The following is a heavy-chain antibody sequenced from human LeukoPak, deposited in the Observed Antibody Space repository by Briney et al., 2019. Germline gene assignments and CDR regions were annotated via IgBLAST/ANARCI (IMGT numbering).Heavy chain of an antibody. D-gene: IGHD6-13*01. CDR3: ARTATIAAAEHDY. CDR2: INPNSGGT. Sequence: ASVKVSCKASGYTFTGYYMHWVRQAPGQGLEWMGWINPNSGGTNYAQKFQGRVTMTRDTSISTAYMELSRLRSDDTAVYYCARTATIAAAEHDYWGQGTLVTVSS. V-gene: IGHV1-2*02. J-gene: IGHJ4*02. CDR1: GYTFTGYY.